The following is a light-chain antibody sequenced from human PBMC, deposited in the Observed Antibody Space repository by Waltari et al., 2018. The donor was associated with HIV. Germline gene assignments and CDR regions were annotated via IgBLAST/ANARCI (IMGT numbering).Light chain of an antibody. CDR3: QQANSFPIT. J-gene: IGKJ5*01. V-gene: IGKV1D-12*01. Sequence: DIQMTQSPSSASASVGDRVTITCPASQGSSSWLAWYQQKPEKPPKLLIYAASSLQSRVPTRCSGSASGTDFTLTISSLQPEDSATYYCQQANSFPITFGQGTRLEIK. CDR2: AAS. CDR1: QGSSSW.